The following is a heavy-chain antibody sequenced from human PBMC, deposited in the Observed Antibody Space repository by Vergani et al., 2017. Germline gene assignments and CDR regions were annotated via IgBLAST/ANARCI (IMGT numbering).Heavy chain of an antibody. CDR2: INPSGGST. CDR1: GYTFTSYY. CDR3: ARHSTPRGQWLVRRLNTHFDY. J-gene: IGHJ4*02. V-gene: IGHV1-46*01. Sequence: VQLVQSGAEVKKPGASVKVSCKASGYTFTSYYMHWVRQAPGQGLEWMGIINPSGGSTSYAQKFQGRVTMTRDTSTSTVYMELSSLRSEDTAVYYCARHSTPRGQWLVRRLNTHFDYWGQGTLVTVSS. D-gene: IGHD6-19*01.